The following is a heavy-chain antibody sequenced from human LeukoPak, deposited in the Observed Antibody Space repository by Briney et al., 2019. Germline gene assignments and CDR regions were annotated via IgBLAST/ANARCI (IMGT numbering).Heavy chain of an antibody. CDR2: IYYSGTT. V-gene: IGHV4-59*01. Sequence: SETLSLTCTVSGGSISGYYWSWIRQPPGKGLEWIGYIYYSGTTKYNPSLKSRVTISVDTSKNQISLRLSSVTAADTAVYYCARDVLAYCGGDCYSGFFDYWGRGTLVTVSS. J-gene: IGHJ4*02. D-gene: IGHD2-21*02. CDR1: GGSISGYY. CDR3: ARDVLAYCGGDCYSGFFDY.